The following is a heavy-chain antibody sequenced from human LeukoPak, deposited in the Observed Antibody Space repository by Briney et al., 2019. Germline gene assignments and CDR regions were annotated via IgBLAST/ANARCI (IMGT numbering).Heavy chain of an antibody. V-gene: IGHV3-74*01. J-gene: IGHJ4*02. CDR2: LNSDGSST. CDR3: ARAEDNRLPAAAAPDY. D-gene: IGHD6-13*01. CDR1: GFTFSSHW. Sequence: GGSLRLSCAASGFTFSSHWMHWVRQVPGKGLVWVSRLNSDGSSTTYADSVKGRFTISRDNAKNSLYLQMNSLRAEDTAVYYCARAEDNRLPAAAAPDYWGQGTLVTVSS.